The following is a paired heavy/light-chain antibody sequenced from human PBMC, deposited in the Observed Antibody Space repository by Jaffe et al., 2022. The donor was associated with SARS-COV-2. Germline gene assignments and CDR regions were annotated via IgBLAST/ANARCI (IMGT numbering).Heavy chain of an antibody. CDR1: GFTFSDYY. CDR3: ASLRYCSGGSCYSYYFDY. V-gene: IGHV3-11*01. J-gene: IGHJ4*02. Sequence: QVQLVESGGGLVKPGGSLRLSCAASGFTFSDYYMSWIRQAPGKGLEWVSYISSSGSTIYYADSVKGRFTISRDNAKNSLYLQMNSLRAEDTAVYYCASLRYCSGGSCYSYYFDYWGQGTLVTVSS. D-gene: IGHD2-15*01. CDR2: ISSSGSTI.
Light chain of an antibody. V-gene: IGLV3-19*01. J-gene: IGLJ2*01. CDR3: NSRDSSGVV. Sequence: SSELTQDPAVSVALGQTVRITCQGDSLRSYYASWYQQKPGQAPVLVIYGKNNRPSGIPDRFSGSSSGNTASLTITGAQAEDEADYYCNSRDSSGVVFGGGTKLTVL. CDR1: SLRSYY. CDR2: GKN.